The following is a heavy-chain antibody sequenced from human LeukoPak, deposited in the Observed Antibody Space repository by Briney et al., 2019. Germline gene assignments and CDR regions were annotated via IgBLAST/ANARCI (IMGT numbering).Heavy chain of an antibody. D-gene: IGHD2-21*02. Sequence: ASVKVSCKASGYTFTSYGISWVRQAPGQGLEWMGWISAYNGNTNYAQKLQGRVTMTTDTSTSTAYMELRSLRSDDTAVYYCARDKSSNCGGDRYNPRDAFDIWGQGTMVTVSS. CDR2: ISAYNGNT. J-gene: IGHJ3*02. CDR1: GYTFTSYG. V-gene: IGHV1-18*01. CDR3: ARDKSSNCGGDRYNPRDAFDI.